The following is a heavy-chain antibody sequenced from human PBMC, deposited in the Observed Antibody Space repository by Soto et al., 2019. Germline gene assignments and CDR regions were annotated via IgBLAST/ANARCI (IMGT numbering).Heavy chain of an antibody. D-gene: IGHD2-21*02. V-gene: IGHV1-69*13. CDR3: ARGWVGDQKFDY. CDR1: GGTFSSYA. J-gene: IGHJ4*02. CDR2: IIPIFGTA. Sequence: ASVKVSCKASGGTFSSYAISWVRQAPGQGLEWMGGIIPIFGTANYAQKFQGRVTITADESTSTAYMELSSLRSEDTAVYYCARGWVGDQKFDYWGQGTLVTVSS.